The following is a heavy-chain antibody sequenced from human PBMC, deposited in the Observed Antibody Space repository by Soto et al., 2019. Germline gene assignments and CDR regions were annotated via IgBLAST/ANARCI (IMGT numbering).Heavy chain of an antibody. D-gene: IGHD4-17*01. J-gene: IGHJ6*02. Sequence: ASVKVSCKASGYTFTSYAMHWVRQDPGQRLEWMGWINAGNGNTKYSQKFQGRVTITRDTSASTAYMELSSLRSEDTAVYYCARTVGYYYGMDVWGQGTTVTVSS. CDR3: ARTVGYYYGMDV. CDR1: GYTFTSYA. CDR2: INAGNGNT. V-gene: IGHV1-3*01.